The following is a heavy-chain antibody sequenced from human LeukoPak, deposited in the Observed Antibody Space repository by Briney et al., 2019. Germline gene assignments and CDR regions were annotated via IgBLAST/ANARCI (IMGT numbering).Heavy chain of an antibody. V-gene: IGHV3-23*01. CDR3: AKDRGGLTMIVVVTFDY. Sequence: GGSLRLSCAASGFTFSSYGMSWVRQAPGKGLEWVSAISGSGGSTYYADSVKGRFTISRDNSKNTLYLQMNSLRAEDTAVYYCAKDRGGLTMIVVVTFDYWGQGTLVTVSS. CDR1: GFTFSSYG. J-gene: IGHJ4*02. D-gene: IGHD3-22*01. CDR2: ISGSGGST.